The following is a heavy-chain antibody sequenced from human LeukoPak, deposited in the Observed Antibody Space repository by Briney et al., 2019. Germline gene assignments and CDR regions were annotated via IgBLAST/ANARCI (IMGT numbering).Heavy chain of an antibody. V-gene: IGHV3-7*01. J-gene: IGHJ4*02. CDR3: ASGPPSGCSSTSCYKDY. D-gene: IGHD2-2*02. Sequence: GGSLRLSCAASGFTFSSYWMSWVRQAPGKGLEWVANIKQDGSEKYYVDSVKGRFTISRDNAKNSLYLQMNSLRAEDTAVYYCASGPPSGCSSTSCYKDYWGQGTLVTVSS. CDR1: GFTFSSYW. CDR2: IKQDGSEK.